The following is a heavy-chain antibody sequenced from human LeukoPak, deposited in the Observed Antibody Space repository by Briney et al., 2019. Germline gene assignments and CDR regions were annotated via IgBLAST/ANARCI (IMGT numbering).Heavy chain of an antibody. V-gene: IGHV1-46*01. CDR2: INPSGGNT. D-gene: IGHD4-23*01. J-gene: IGHJ4*02. Sequence: ASVKVSCKASGYTFTRYDINWVRQATGQGLEWMGIINPSGGNTSYAQKFQGRVTMTRDTSTSTVYMELSSLRSEDTAVYYCARGSRDYGGTQLNYWGQGTLVTVPS. CDR1: GYTFTRYD. CDR3: ARGSRDYGGTQLNY.